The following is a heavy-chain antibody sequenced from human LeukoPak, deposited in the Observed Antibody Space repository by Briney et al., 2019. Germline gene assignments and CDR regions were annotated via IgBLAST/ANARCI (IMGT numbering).Heavy chain of an antibody. CDR2: INAANGNT. J-gene: IGHJ4*02. V-gene: IGHV1-3*01. D-gene: IGHD4-23*01. CDR3: ARSQLDDYGGNAPIFDY. CDR1: GYTFISYA. Sequence: ASVKVSCKESGYTFISYAMHWVRQAPGQRPEWMGWINAANGNTKYSRKFQGRVSFTRDTSTNTAYMELSSLRSEDTAVYYCARSQLDDYGGNAPIFDYWGQGTLVTVSS.